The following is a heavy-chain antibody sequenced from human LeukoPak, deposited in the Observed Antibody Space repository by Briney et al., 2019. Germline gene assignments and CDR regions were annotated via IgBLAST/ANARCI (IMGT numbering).Heavy chain of an antibody. D-gene: IGHD3-3*01. CDR2: IYYSAST. J-gene: IGHJ5*02. CDR3: ARSVDFWSRNWFDP. V-gene: IGHV4-39*01. CDR1: GGSINNTNYY. Sequence: KPSETLSLTCTVSGGSINNTNYYWDWIRQPPGKGLEWIGSIYYSASTYDNPSLKSRVTISVDASKNQFSLKLNSLTAADTAVYYCARSVDFWSRNWFDPWGQGTLVTVSS.